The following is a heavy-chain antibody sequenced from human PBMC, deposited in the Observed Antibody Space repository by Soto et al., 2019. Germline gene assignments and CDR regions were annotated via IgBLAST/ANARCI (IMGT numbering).Heavy chain of an antibody. D-gene: IGHD6-6*01. CDR1: GYSFASYL. V-gene: IGHV5-51*01. CDR2: IYPCDSDT. CDR3: ARPRSFTLGFYYDGMDV. J-gene: IGHJ6*02. Sequence: SGESLNISCQGSGYSFASYLIGWVRQMRGKDLEWMGIIYPCDSDTRYSPSFQSQTTISADNSPRTAYLQWTRLTASATALYYGARPRSFTLGFYYDGMDVWGQGTTVTVSS.